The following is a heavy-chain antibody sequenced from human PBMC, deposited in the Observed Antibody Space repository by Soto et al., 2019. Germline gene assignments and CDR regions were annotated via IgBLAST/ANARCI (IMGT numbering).Heavy chain of an antibody. CDR3: AKARCSTTNCYVPDY. CDR1: GFTFSTYT. J-gene: IGHJ4*02. Sequence: GGSLRLSCAASGFTFSTYTMSWVRRAPGKGLEWVSAISGSGASPSYADSVQGRFTISRDNPKRTLYLQMNNLRAEDTAVYYCAKARCSTTNCYVPDYWGQGT. D-gene: IGHD2-2*01. V-gene: IGHV3-23*01. CDR2: ISGSGASP.